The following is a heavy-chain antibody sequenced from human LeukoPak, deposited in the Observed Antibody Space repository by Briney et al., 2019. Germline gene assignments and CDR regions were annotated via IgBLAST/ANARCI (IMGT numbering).Heavy chain of an antibody. Sequence: GASVKVSCKASGYTFTSYGISWVRQAPGQGLEWMGWISAYNGNTNYAQKLQGRVTMTTDTSTSTPYMELRSLRSDDTAVYYCARGPYYYGSGSYYNPFDYWGQGTLVTVSS. V-gene: IGHV1-18*01. J-gene: IGHJ4*02. CDR2: ISAYNGNT. CDR1: GYTFTSYG. CDR3: ARGPYYYGSGSYYNPFDY. D-gene: IGHD3-10*01.